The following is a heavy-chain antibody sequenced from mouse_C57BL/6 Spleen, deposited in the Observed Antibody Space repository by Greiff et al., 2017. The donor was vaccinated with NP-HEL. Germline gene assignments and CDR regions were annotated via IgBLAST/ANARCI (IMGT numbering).Heavy chain of an antibody. CDR1: GFNIKNTY. CDR2: IDPANGNT. J-gene: IGHJ2*01. CDR3: ARGSTIVAPYFDY. Sequence: VQLQQSVAELVRPGASVKLSCTASGFNIKNTYMHWVKQRPEQGLEWIGRIDPANGNTKYAPKFQGKATITADTSSNTAYLQLSSLPSEDTAIYSCARGSTIVAPYFDYWGQGTTLTVSS. D-gene: IGHD1-1*01. V-gene: IGHV14-3*01.